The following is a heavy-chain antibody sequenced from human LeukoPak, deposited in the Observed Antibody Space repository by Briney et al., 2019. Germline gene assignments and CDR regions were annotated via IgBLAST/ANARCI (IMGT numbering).Heavy chain of an antibody. V-gene: IGHV3-23*01. CDR2: LSGSGGST. J-gene: IGHJ3*02. CDR1: GFTFSNYD. Sequence: GGSLRLSCAASGFTFSNYDMSWVRQAPGKGLEWVSGLSGSGGSTYYADSVKGRFTISRDNSKNTLYLQMGSLRAEDMAVYYCARGASDAFDIWGQGTMVTVSS. CDR3: ARGASDAFDI.